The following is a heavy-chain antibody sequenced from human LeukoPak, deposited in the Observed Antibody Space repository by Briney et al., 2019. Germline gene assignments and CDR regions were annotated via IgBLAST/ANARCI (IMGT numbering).Heavy chain of an antibody. CDR3: ARGYYYDSSGYRRYYGMDV. CDR1: GGSISSSGYY. D-gene: IGHD3-22*01. J-gene: IGHJ6*02. Sequence: SETLSLTCTVSGGSISSSGYYWGWIRQPPGQGLEWLGTIDYSGTTYHNPSLKSRVTISVDRSKNQFSLKLSSVTAADTAVYYCARGYYYDSSGYRRYYGMDVWGQGTTVTVSS. CDR2: IDYSGTT. V-gene: IGHV4-39*07.